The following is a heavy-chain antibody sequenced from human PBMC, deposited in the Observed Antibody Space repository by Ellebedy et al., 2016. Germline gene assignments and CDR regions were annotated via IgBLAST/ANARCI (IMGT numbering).Heavy chain of an antibody. CDR3: ARGAPKSAPISSSVDY. J-gene: IGHJ4*02. CDR1: GFTFSSYG. D-gene: IGHD6-6*01. CDR2: ISYDGSNK. Sequence: GGSLRLSXAASGFTFSSYGMHWVRQAPGKGLEWVAVISYDGSNKYYADSVKGRFTISRDNSKNTLYLQMNSLRAEDTAVYYCARGAPKSAPISSSVDYWGQGTLVTVSS. V-gene: IGHV3-30*03.